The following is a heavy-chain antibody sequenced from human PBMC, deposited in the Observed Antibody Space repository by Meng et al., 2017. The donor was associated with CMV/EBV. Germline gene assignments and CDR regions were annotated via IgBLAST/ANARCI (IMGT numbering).Heavy chain of an antibody. V-gene: IGHV4-59*01. CDR3: ARLIAAAGLYYYYGMDV. D-gene: IGHD6-13*01. Sequence: SETLSLTCTVSGGSISSYYWSWIRQPPGKGLEWIGYIYYSGSTNYNPSLKSRVTISVDTSKNQFSLKLSSVAAADTAVYYCARLIAAAGLYYYYGMDVWGQGTTVTVSS. J-gene: IGHJ6*02. CDR1: GGSISSYY. CDR2: IYYSGST.